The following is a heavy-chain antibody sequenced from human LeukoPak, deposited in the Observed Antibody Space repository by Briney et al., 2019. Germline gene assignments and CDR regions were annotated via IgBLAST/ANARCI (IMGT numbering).Heavy chain of an antibody. Sequence: ASVKVSCKASGYTFTSYGISWVRQAPGQGLEWMGWISAYNGNTNYAQKLQGRVTMTTDTSTSTAYMELRSLRSDDTAVYYCARGARYCSGGSCYFYYMDVWGKGATVTISS. CDR2: ISAYNGNT. CDR3: ARGARYCSGGSCYFYYMDV. J-gene: IGHJ6*03. D-gene: IGHD2-15*01. CDR1: GYTFTSYG. V-gene: IGHV1-18*01.